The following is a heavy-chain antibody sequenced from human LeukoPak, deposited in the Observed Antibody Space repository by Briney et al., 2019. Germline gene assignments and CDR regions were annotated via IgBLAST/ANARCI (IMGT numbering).Heavy chain of an antibody. V-gene: IGHV3-15*01. Sequence: GGSLRLSRAASGFTFSNAWMSWVRQAPGKGLEWVGRIKSKTDGGTTDYAAPVKGRFTISRDDSKNTLYLQMNSLKTGDTAVYYCTTSWMVRGVIVHFDYWGQGTLVTVSS. D-gene: IGHD3-10*01. CDR3: TTSWMVRGVIVHFDY. CDR2: IKSKTDGGTT. J-gene: IGHJ4*02. CDR1: GFTFSNAW.